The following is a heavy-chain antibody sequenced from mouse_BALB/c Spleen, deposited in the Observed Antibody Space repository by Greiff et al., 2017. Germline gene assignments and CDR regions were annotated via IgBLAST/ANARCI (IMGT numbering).Heavy chain of an antibody. V-gene: IGHV1S126*01. CDR2: IDPSDSET. J-gene: IGHJ2*01. CDR3: ARWAYYRYDVDY. Sequence: VQLQQSGPQLVRPGASVKISCKASGYSFTSYWMHWVKQRPGQGLEWIGMIDPSDSETRLNQKFKDKATLTVDKSSSTAYMQLSSPTSEDSAVYYCARWAYYRYDVDYWGQGTTLTVSS. D-gene: IGHD2-14*01. CDR1: GYSFTSYW.